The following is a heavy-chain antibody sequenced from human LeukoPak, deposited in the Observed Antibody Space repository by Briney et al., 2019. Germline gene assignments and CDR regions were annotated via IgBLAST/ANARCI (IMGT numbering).Heavy chain of an antibody. J-gene: IGHJ5*02. CDR2: INHSGST. D-gene: IGHD3-10*01. CDR1: GGSFSGYY. Sequence: PSETLSLTCAVYGGSFSGYYWSWIRQPPGKGLEWIGEINHSGSTNYNPSLKSRVTISVDTSKNQFSLKLSSVTAADTAVYYCAGGNYGSGSYYIINWFDPWGQGTLVTVSS. CDR3: AGGNYGSGSYYIINWFDP. V-gene: IGHV4-34*01.